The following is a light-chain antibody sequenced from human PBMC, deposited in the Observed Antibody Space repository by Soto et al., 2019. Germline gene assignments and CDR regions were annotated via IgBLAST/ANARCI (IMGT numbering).Light chain of an antibody. V-gene: IGLV2-11*01. CDR1: SSDVGGYNY. J-gene: IGLJ3*02. Sequence: QSVLTQPRSVSGSPGQSVTISCTGTSSDVGGYNYVSWYQQHPGKAPKLVIYDVSKRPSGVPDRFSGSKSANTASLTISGLQAEDEADYYCCSYAGNSLWVFGGGTKLNVL. CDR2: DVS. CDR3: CSYAGNSLWV.